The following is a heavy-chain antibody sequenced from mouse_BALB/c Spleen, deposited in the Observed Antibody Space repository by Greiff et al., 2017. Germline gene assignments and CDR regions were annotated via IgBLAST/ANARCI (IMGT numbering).Heavy chain of an antibody. V-gene: IGHV5-17*02. CDR3: ASLFAY. CDR2: ISSGSSTI. CDR1: GFTFSSFG. J-gene: IGHJ3*01. Sequence: EVKVVESGGGLVQPGGSRKLSCAASGFTFSSFGMHWVRQAPEKGLEWVAYISSGSSTIYYADTVKGRFTISRDNPKNTLFLQMTSLRSEDTAMYYCASLFAYWGQGTLVTVSA.